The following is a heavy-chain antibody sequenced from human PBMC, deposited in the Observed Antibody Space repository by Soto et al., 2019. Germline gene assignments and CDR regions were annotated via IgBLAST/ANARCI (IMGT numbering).Heavy chain of an antibody. V-gene: IGHV4-31*03. CDR1: GGSISSGAYY. CDR2: IYYTGST. CDR3: ARDQLSVTTGAFDYYYMDV. J-gene: IGHJ6*03. Sequence: QVQLQESGPGLVKPSQTLSLTCTFSGGSISSGAYYWNWIRQHPGKGLEWIGDIYYTGSTHYSPSLKSRVTIPVEKSKNEFSLKLSSVNAADMAVYYCARDQLSVTTGAFDYYYMDVWGKGTTVTVSS. D-gene: IGHD4-17*01.